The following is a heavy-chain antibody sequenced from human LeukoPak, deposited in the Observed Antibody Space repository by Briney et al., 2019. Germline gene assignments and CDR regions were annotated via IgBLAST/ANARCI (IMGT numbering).Heavy chain of an antibody. D-gene: IGHD5-12*01. CDR2: IYYSGST. Sequence: PSETLSLTCTVSGGSISSYYWSWIRQPPGKGLEWIGYIYYSGSTNYNPSLKSRVTISVDTSKNQFSLKLSSVTAADTAVYYCASQSGGYDLRGNSYYYYGMDVWGQGTAITVSS. J-gene: IGHJ6*02. CDR3: ASQSGGYDLRGNSYYYYGMDV. CDR1: GGSISSYY. V-gene: IGHV4-59*08.